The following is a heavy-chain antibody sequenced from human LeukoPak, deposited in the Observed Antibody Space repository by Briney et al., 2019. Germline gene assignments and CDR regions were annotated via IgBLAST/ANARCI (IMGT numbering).Heavy chain of an antibody. D-gene: IGHD6-19*01. J-gene: IGHJ1*01. CDR2: IYYSGDT. Sequence: SETLSLTCSVSGGSISSYYWSWLRQPPGKGLEWIGYIYYSGDTNYNPSLKSRVTISVDTSRDQFSLKLSSVTAADTAVYYCTTNGWYCLDHWGQGALVTVSS. CDR3: TTNGWYCLDH. V-gene: IGHV4-59*01. CDR1: GGSISSYY.